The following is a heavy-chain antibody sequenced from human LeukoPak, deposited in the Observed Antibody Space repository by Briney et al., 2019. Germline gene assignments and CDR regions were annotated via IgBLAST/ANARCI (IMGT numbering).Heavy chain of an antibody. CDR3: ARLIVVPAALILYYFDY. Sequence: PSETLSLTCTVSGGSISSSSYYWGWIRQPPGKGLEWIGSIYYSGSTYYNPSLKSRVTISADTSKNQFSLKLSSVTAADTAVYYCARLIVVPAALILYYFDYWGQGTLVTVSS. V-gene: IGHV4-39*01. CDR2: IYYSGST. J-gene: IGHJ4*02. D-gene: IGHD2-2*01. CDR1: GGSISSSSYY.